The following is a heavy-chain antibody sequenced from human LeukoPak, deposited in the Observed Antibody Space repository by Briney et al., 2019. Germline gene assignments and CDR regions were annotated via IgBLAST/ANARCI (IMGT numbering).Heavy chain of an antibody. J-gene: IGHJ5*02. Sequence: GASVKVSCKASGYTFTSYYMHWVRQAPGQGLEWMGIIYSSGGSTSYAQKFQGRVTMTRDMSTSTVYMELSSLRSEDTAVYYCARGYFDWLGLVTASLNWFDPWGQGTLVTVSS. CDR3: ARGYFDWLGLVTASLNWFDP. D-gene: IGHD3-9*01. CDR1: GYTFTSYY. V-gene: IGHV1-46*01. CDR2: IYSSGGST.